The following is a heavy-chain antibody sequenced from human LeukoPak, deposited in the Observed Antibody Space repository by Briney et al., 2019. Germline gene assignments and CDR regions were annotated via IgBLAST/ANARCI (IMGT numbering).Heavy chain of an antibody. V-gene: IGHV1-69*04. J-gene: IGHJ5*02. CDR2: IIPILGIA. D-gene: IGHD3-9*01. CDR3: ARTGHPLSSVLRYFDVPTYNWFDP. CDR1: GGTFSSYA. Sequence: SVKVSCKASGGTFSSYAISWVRQAPGQGLEWMGRIIPILGIANHAQKSQGRVTITADKSTSTAYMELSSLRSEDTAVYYCARTGHPLSSVLRYFDVPTYNWFDPWGQGTLVTVSS.